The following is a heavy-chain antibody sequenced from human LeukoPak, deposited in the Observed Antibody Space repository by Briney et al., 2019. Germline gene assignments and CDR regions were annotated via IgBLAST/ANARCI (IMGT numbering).Heavy chain of an antibody. CDR2: IRYDGSNK. D-gene: IGHD6-19*01. CDR3: AIPPGYSSTH. J-gene: IGHJ4*02. Sequence: GGSLRLSCAASGFTFSSYWMSWVRQAPGKGLEWVAFIRYDGSNKYYADSVKGRFTISRDNSKNTLYLQMNSLRAEDTAVYYCAIPPGYSSTHWGQGTLVTVSS. CDR1: GFTFSSYW. V-gene: IGHV3-30*02.